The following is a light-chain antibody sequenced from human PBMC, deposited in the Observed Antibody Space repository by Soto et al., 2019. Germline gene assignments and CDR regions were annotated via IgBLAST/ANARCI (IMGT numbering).Light chain of an antibody. CDR2: EVS. J-gene: IGLJ2*01. V-gene: IGLV2-8*01. CDR1: SIDVGGYNY. Sequence: QSALTQPPSASGSPGQSVTISCTGTSIDVGGYNYVSWYQQHLGKAPKLMIYEVSKRPSGVPDRFSGSKSGNTASLTVSGLQAEDEADYYCSSYAGSNNLVFGGGTKLTVL. CDR3: SSYAGSNNLV.